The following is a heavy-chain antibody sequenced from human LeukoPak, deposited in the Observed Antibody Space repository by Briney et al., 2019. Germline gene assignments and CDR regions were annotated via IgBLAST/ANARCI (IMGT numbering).Heavy chain of an antibody. J-gene: IGHJ6*03. CDR1: VFSFSNYA. Sequence: GGSLRLSCAASVFSFSNYAMNWVRQAPGKGLEWIAHISGSGSSIHYADSVKGRVTISRDNAKNSLYLQMNSLRAEDTAVYYCARDRVDTALVTGPAGLGFVPYDYYYMDVWGKGTTVTVSS. V-gene: IGHV3-48*03. D-gene: IGHD5-18*01. CDR3: ARDRVDTALVTGPAGLGFVPYDYYYMDV. CDR2: ISGSGSSI.